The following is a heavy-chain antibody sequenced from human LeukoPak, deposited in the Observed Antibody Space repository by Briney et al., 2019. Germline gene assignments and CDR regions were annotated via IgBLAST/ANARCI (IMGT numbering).Heavy chain of an antibody. J-gene: IGHJ4*02. Sequence: SETLSLTCSVSGVSMRGHYWSWIRQPPGKGLEWIGYVDHSGTTNYNPSLESRVTMSVDTSKNQFSLKLSSLTAADTALYYCATRPADSTWYGVFDFWSRGTLVTVSS. V-gene: IGHV4-59*11. CDR2: VDHSGTT. CDR3: ATRPADSTWYGVFDF. D-gene: IGHD6-13*01. CDR1: GVSMRGHY.